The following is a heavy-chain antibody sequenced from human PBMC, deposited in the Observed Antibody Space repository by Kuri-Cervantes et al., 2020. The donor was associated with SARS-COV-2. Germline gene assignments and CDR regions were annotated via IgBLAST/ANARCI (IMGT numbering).Heavy chain of an antibody. Sequence: GGSLRLSCAASGFTLSSHWMSWVRQAPGKGLEWVANIDQNGGDKYYVDSVKGRFIISRDNAKSSLYLEMTSLRAEDTAVYYCARVGIFGVGHDAFDIWGQGTRVTVSS. CDR3: ARVGIFGVGHDAFDI. D-gene: IGHD3-3*01. CDR2: IDQNGGDK. V-gene: IGHV3-7*01. J-gene: IGHJ3*02. CDR1: GFTLSSHW.